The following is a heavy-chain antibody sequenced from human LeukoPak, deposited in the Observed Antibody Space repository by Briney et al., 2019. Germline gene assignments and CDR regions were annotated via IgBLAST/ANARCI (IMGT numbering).Heavy chain of an antibody. D-gene: IGHD3-9*01. CDR2: IYYSGST. CDR1: GGSMNSYY. V-gene: IGHV4-59*08. J-gene: IGHJ4*02. CDR3: ARHVWLHLFDY. Sequence: SETLSLTCSVSGGSMNSYYWSWIRQSPGKGLEWMGYIYYSGSTNYNHSLNSRVTISVDTSKNQFSLKLSSETAADTAVYYCARHVWLHLFDYWGQGKLVTVSA.